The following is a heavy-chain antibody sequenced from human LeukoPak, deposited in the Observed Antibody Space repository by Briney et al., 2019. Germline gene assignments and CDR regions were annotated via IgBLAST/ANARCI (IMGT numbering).Heavy chain of an antibody. D-gene: IGHD6-6*01. Sequence: GGSLRLSCAASGFTFSSYSMNWVRQAPGKGLEWVSVIYSGGSTYYADSVEGRFTISRDNSKNTLYLQMNSLRAEDTAVYYCARHGLSIAVPGRWFDPWGQGTLVTVSS. V-gene: IGHV3-66*04. CDR3: ARHGLSIAVPGRWFDP. CDR1: GFTFSSYS. J-gene: IGHJ5*02. CDR2: IYSGGST.